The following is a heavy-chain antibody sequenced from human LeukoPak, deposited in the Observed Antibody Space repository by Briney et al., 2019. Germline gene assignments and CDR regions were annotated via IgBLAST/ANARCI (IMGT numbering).Heavy chain of an antibody. CDR2: IYHSGST. Sequence: SETQSLTCAVSGDPISRSNWWSWVRHPPGEGLECIGEIYHSGSTNYNPSLKSRVTMSVDKSNSQFSLKLSSVTAADTAVYYCARLPGLNIDHYYYYGMDVWGQGTTVTVSS. V-gene: IGHV4-4*02. J-gene: IGHJ6*02. CDR3: ARLPGLNIDHYYYYGMDV. D-gene: IGHD5-12*01. CDR1: GDPISRSNW.